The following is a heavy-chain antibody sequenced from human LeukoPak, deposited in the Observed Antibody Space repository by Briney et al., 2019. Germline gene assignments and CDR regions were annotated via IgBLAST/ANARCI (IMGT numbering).Heavy chain of an antibody. V-gene: IGHV3-74*01. CDR3: ASYLYWWSDLGY. CDR1: GFTFSSYW. Sequence: PGGSLRLSCAASGFTFSSYWMHWVRQAPGKGLVWVSRINSDGSSTSYADSVKGRFTISRDNAKNTLYLQMNSLRAEDTAVYYCASYLYWWSDLGYWGQGTLVTVSS. J-gene: IGHJ4*02. D-gene: IGHD2-8*02. CDR2: INSDGSST.